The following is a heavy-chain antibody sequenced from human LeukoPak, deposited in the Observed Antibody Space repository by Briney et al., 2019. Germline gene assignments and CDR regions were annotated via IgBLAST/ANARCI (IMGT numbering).Heavy chain of an antibody. J-gene: IGHJ4*02. CDR2: INPNSGGT. CDR3: ARVFQKQLSDY. CDR1: GYAFTGYY. Sequence: EASVKVSCKASGYAFTGYYIHWVRQAPGQGLEWMGWINPNSGGTNYAQKFQGRVTMTRDTSISTAYMELSRLRSDDTAVYYCARVFQKQLSDYWGQGSLVTVSS. D-gene: IGHD6-13*01. V-gene: IGHV1-2*02.